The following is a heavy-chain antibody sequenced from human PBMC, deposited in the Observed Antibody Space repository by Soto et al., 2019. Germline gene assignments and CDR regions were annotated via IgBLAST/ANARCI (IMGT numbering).Heavy chain of an antibody. D-gene: IGHD1-7*01. V-gene: IGHV3-30-3*01. Sequence: QVQLVESGGGVGQPGRSLRLSYAASGFTYSTYNMHWVRQAPGKGLEWVAVISYDGNNKFYADSVKGRFTISRDSTKQTLYLEMNSLRPEDTAMYYCARDGVSSTEYAWKYGTYFDYWGRGALVTVSS. J-gene: IGHJ4*02. CDR2: ISYDGNNK. CDR1: GFTYSTYN. CDR3: ARDGVSSTEYAWKYGTYFDY.